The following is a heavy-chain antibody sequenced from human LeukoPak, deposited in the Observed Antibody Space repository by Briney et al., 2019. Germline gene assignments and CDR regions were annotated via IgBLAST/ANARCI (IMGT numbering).Heavy chain of an antibody. CDR2: IYPGDSDT. CDR3: ARLLLGSSTSCPDY. V-gene: IGHV5-51*01. Sequence: GESLNISCKGSGYSFTTYWIAWVRHVPRKGLEWMGIIYPGDSDTRYSPSFQGQVTISADKSSSTAYLQWSSLKASDTAMYYCARLLLGSSTSCPDYWGQGTLVTVSS. CDR1: GYSFTTYW. J-gene: IGHJ4*02. D-gene: IGHD2-2*01.